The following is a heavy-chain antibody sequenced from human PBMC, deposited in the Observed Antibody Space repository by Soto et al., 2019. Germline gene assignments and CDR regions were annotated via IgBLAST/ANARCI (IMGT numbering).Heavy chain of an antibody. CDR2: IYWDDDK. V-gene: IGHV2-5*02. Sequence: QITLKESGPTLVKPTQTLTLTCTFSGFSLSTSGVGVGWIRQPPGKALEWLALIYWDDDKRYSPSLKSRLTITKDTPKSQVVHTMTNMDPVDTATYYCAHRFRYSSSWDAFVFWGQWTMVTVSS. CDR3: AHRFRYSSSWDAFVF. CDR1: GFSLSTSGVG. D-gene: IGHD6-13*01. J-gene: IGHJ3*01.